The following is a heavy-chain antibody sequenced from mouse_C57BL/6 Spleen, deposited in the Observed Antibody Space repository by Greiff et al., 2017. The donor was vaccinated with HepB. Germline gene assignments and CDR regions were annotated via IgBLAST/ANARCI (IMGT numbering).Heavy chain of an antibody. V-gene: IGHV5-17*01. CDR2: ISSGSSTI. CDR1: GFTFSDYG. CDR3: ARRRNYAMDY. Sequence: LQESGGGLVKPGGSLKLSCAASGFTFSDYGMHWVRQAPEKGLEWVAYISSGSSTIYYADTVKGRFTISRDNAKNTLFLQMTSLRSEDTAMYYCARRRNYAMDYWGQGTSVTVSS. J-gene: IGHJ4*01.